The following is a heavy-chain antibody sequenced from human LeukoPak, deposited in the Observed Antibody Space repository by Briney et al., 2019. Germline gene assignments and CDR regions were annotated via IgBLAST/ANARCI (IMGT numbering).Heavy chain of an antibody. J-gene: IGHJ4*02. CDR2: INHSGST. V-gene: IGHV4-34*01. CDR1: GGSFSGYY. Sequence: PSETLSLTCAVYGGSFSGYYWSWIRQPPGKGLEWIGEINHSGSTNYNPSLKSRVTISVDTSKNQFSLKLRSVTAADTAVYYCARAPSYYYAGRGADYWGQGTLVTVSS. CDR3: ARAPSYYYAGRGADY. D-gene: IGHD3-10*01.